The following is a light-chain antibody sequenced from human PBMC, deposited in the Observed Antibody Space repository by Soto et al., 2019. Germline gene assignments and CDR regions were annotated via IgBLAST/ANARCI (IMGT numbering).Light chain of an antibody. CDR1: QSVLYSSNNKKY. CDR2: WAS. V-gene: IGKV4-1*01. Sequence: DIVMTQSPDSLAVSLGERATINCKSSQSVLYSSNNKKYLTWYQQKVGQPPKLLIYWASTRESGVPDRFSGSGSGTDFTLTISSLQTEDVAVYYCQQSYSTPTFGGGTKVDIK. CDR3: QQSYSTPT. J-gene: IGKJ4*01.